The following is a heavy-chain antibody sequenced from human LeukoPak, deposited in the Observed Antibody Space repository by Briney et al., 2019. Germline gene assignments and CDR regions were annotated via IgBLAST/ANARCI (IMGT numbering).Heavy chain of an antibody. Sequence: PGGSLRLSCAASGFTFSSYGMSWVRQAPGKGLEWVSGMSGSGGSTYNADSVKGRFTISRDNSKNTLYLQMNSLRAEDTAVYYCATVLGYFAGHFDYWGQGTLVTVSS. CDR1: GFTFSSYG. CDR3: ATVLGYFAGHFDY. CDR2: MSGSGGST. V-gene: IGHV3-23*01. J-gene: IGHJ4*02. D-gene: IGHD3-9*01.